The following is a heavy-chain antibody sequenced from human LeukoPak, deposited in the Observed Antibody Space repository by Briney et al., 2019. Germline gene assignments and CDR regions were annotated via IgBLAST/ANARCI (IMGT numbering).Heavy chain of an antibody. V-gene: IGHV1-2*06. J-gene: IGHJ4*02. CDR1: GYTFTDYN. Sequence: ASVKDSCKASGYTFTDYNIHWVRQAPGQGLEWMGRIVSNSGGTNYAQKFQGRVTMTRGTSISTAYMELSSLRSDDTAVYYCARGDNFGFDHWGQGTLVTVSS. CDR2: IVSNSGGT. D-gene: IGHD1-1*01. CDR3: ARGDNFGFDH.